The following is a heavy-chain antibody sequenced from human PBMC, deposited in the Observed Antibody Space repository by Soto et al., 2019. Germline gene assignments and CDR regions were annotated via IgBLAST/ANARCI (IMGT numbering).Heavy chain of an antibody. CDR1: GFTFSSYW. Sequence: PGGSLRLSCAASGFTFSSYWMHWVRQAPGKGLVWVSRINGDGSSTSYADSVKGRFTISRDNAKNTLYLQMNSLRAEDTAVYYCTRSGPFDYWGQGNLVTVSS. CDR3: TRSGPFDY. CDR2: INGDGSST. J-gene: IGHJ4*02. V-gene: IGHV3-74*01.